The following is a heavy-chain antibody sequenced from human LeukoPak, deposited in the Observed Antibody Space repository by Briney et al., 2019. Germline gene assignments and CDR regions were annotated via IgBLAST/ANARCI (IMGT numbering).Heavy chain of an antibody. D-gene: IGHD6-19*01. J-gene: IGHJ4*02. Sequence: GGSLRLSCTASGFTFADFTVSWFRQSPRQGLEWVGFIRSNVYGGTTEHAASVEARFTISRDDSNSIAYLQMNSLKTEDTAVYYCTRGSGRYVMVDWWGQGTLVTVSS. CDR1: GFTFADFT. CDR3: TRGSGRYVMVDW. V-gene: IGHV3-49*03. CDR2: IRSNVYGGTT.